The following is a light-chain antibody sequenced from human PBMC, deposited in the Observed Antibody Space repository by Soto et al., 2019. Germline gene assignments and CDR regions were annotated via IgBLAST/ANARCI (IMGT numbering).Light chain of an antibody. CDR3: HQYNSYSLT. CDR2: DAS. Sequence: DIQMTQSLSTLSASVGDRVTITCRASQSISSWLAWYQQKPGKAPKLLIYDASSLESGVPSRFSGSGSGTEFTLTISSLQPDDFATYYCHQYNSYSLTFGGGTKVDIK. J-gene: IGKJ4*01. V-gene: IGKV1-5*01. CDR1: QSISSW.